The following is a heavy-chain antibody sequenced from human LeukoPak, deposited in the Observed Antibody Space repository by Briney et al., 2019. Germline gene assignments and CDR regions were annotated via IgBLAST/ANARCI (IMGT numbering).Heavy chain of an antibody. J-gene: IGHJ6*03. Sequence: PSETLSLTCAVYGGSFSGYYWSWIRQPPGKGLEWIGEINHSGSTNYNPSLKSRVTILVDTSKNQFSLKLSSVTAADTAVYYCARSRFLEWLPTYYYYYMDVWGKGTTVTVSS. V-gene: IGHV4-34*01. CDR2: INHSGST. CDR1: GGSFSGYY. CDR3: ARSRFLEWLPTYYYYYMDV. D-gene: IGHD3-3*01.